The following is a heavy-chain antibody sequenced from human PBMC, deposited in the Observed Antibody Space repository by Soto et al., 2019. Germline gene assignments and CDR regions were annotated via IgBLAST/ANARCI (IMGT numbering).Heavy chain of an antibody. CDR1: GYSISSSNW. D-gene: IGHD1-26*01. Sequence: QVQLQEPGPGLVKPSDTLSLTCAVSGYSISSSNWWGWLRQPPGKGLEWIGYIYYSGTTYYNPSLKERVTMSVDTARSQFSLKLTSVTGVETAVYYCARREIQGPIDYWGQGTLVTVSS. CDR2: IYYSGTT. V-gene: IGHV4-28*01. J-gene: IGHJ4*02. CDR3: ARREIQGPIDY.